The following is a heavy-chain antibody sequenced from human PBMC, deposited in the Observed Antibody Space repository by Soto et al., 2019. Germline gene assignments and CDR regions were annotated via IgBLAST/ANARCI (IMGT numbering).Heavy chain of an antibody. J-gene: IGHJ6*02. CDR3: ATRDSYYGMDF. CDR2: INQSGST. V-gene: IGHV4-34*01. CDR1: GGAFSGYH. Sequence: PSETLSLTCGVYGGAFSGYHWSWIRQAPGKGLEWIGEINQSGSTNYSPSLKSRVTMSVDTSKKQFSLKPNSVTAADTALYYCATRDSYYGMDFWGQGTTVTVSS.